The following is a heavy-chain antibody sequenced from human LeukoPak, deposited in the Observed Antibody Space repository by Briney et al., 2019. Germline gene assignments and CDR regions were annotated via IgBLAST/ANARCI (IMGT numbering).Heavy chain of an antibody. CDR2: ISSSSSYI. D-gene: IGHD2-2*01. V-gene: IGHV3-21*01. J-gene: IGHJ6*02. CDR1: GFIFRLYS. CDR3: ARGPHLNDIVVVPAAVYYYGMEV. Sequence: GWSVRLSRASSGFIFRLYSMNWVRQARGKGLECVSSISSSSSYIYYADSVKGQFTISRDNAKNSLYLQMNSLRAEDTAVYYCARGPHLNDIVVVPAAVYYYGMEVWGQGTTVTVSS.